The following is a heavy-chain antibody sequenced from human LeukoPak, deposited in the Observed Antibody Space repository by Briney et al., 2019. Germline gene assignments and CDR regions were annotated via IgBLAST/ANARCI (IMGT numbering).Heavy chain of an antibody. D-gene: IGHD2-15*01. J-gene: IGHJ4*02. Sequence: GASVKVSCKASGGTFSSYAISWVRQAPGQGLEWMGRIIPILGVANYAQSSQGRVTVTADESTGTAYMELSSLRSDDTAIYYCARDNPPYCNGGSCYSYWGQGTLVTVSS. CDR1: GGTFSSYA. CDR2: IIPILGVA. CDR3: ARDNPPYCNGGSCYSY. V-gene: IGHV1-69*04.